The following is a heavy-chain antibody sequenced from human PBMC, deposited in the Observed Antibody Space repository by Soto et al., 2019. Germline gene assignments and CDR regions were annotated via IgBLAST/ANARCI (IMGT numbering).Heavy chain of an antibody. CDR1: GFTFSSYS. Sequence: EVQLVESGGGLVQPGGSLRLSCAASGFTFSSYSMNWVRQAPGKGLEWVSYISSSSSTIYYADSVKGRFTISRDNVKNSLYLQMNSLRAEDTAVYYCARTYSSGWYYGMDVWGQGTTVTVSS. D-gene: IGHD6-19*01. CDR2: ISSSSSTI. J-gene: IGHJ6*02. CDR3: ARTYSSGWYYGMDV. V-gene: IGHV3-48*01.